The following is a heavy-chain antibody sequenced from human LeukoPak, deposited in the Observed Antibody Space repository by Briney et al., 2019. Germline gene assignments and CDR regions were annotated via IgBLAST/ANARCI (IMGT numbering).Heavy chain of an antibody. CDR1: GFTFGDYA. D-gene: IGHD1-26*01. CDR3: ARADNSGNQYVSVSSFYY. Sequence: AGGSLRLSCATSGFTFGDYAMSWVRQAPGKGLEWVANIKQDGSEKYYVDSVKGRFTISRDNAKDSLYLQMNSLRAEDTAVYYCARADNSGNQYVSVSSFYYWGQGTLVTVSS. V-gene: IGHV3-7*01. CDR2: IKQDGSEK. J-gene: IGHJ4*02.